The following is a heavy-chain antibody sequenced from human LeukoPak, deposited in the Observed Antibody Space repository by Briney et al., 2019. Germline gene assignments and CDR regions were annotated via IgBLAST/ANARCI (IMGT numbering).Heavy chain of an antibody. CDR3: ARVRYSSSWYGINWFDP. D-gene: IGHD6-13*01. Sequence: LETLSLTCAVYGGSFSGYYWSWIRLPPGKGLEWIGEINHSGSTNYNPSLKSRVTISVDTSKNQFSLKLSSVTAADTAVYYCARVRYSSSWYGINWFDPWGQGTLVTVSS. CDR2: INHSGST. V-gene: IGHV4-34*01. CDR1: GGSFSGYY. J-gene: IGHJ5*02.